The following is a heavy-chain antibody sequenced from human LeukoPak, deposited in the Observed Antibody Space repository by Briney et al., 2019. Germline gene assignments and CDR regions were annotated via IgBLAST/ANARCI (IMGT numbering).Heavy chain of an antibody. Sequence: PGGSLRLSCAASGFTFDDYAMHWVRQVPGKGLMWVSRINNDGRDTTYADSVKGRFTISRDNAKDTLYLQMNSLRAEDTAVYYCARDGGGSSGYYWGLGYWGQGTLVTVSS. CDR3: ARDGGGSSGYYWGLGY. CDR2: INNDGRDT. V-gene: IGHV3-74*01. CDR1: GFTFDDYA. D-gene: IGHD3-22*01. J-gene: IGHJ4*02.